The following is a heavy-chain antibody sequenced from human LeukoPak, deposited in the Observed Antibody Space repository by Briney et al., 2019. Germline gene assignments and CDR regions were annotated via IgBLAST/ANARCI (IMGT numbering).Heavy chain of an antibody. J-gene: IGHJ4*02. V-gene: IGHV1-69*05. D-gene: IGHD3-10*01. Sequence: AVKVSCKASGGTFSSYAISWVRQAPGQGLEWMGGIIPIFGTANYAQKFQGRVTITTDESTSTAYMELSSLRSEDTAVYYCARTMVRGVIVGFDYWGQGTLVTVSS. CDR1: GGTFSSYA. CDR2: IIPIFGTA. CDR3: ARTMVRGVIVGFDY.